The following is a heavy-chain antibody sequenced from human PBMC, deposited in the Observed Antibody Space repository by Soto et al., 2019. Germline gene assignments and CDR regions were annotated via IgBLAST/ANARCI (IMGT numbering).Heavy chain of an antibody. CDR2: IYYTGSNT. D-gene: IGHD1-26*01. CDR3: ARVREGTTTYYFDY. CDR1: GGSINSFY. Sequence: PSETLSLTCSVSGGSINSFYWTWIRQSPGKGLEWIGYIYYTGSNTNYNPSLKSRVTISVDTSRNQFSLNLRSVTAADTAVYFCARVREGTTTYYFDYWGQGTLVTVSS. V-gene: IGHV4-59*01. J-gene: IGHJ4*02.